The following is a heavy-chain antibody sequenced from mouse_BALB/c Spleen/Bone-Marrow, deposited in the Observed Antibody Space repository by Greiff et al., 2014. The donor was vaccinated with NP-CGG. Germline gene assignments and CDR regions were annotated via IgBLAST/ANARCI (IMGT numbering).Heavy chain of an antibody. V-gene: IGHV1-7*01. J-gene: IGHJ3*01. Sequence: QVQLQQSGAELAKPGASVKMSCKASSYTFTSYWMHWVKQRPGQGLEWIGYINPSTGYTEYNQKFKDKATLTADKSSSTAYTQLSSLTSEDSAVYYCARSNYPAWFAYWGQGTLVTVSA. CDR1: SYTFTSYW. CDR3: ARSNYPAWFAY. CDR2: INPSTGYT. D-gene: IGHD2-5*01.